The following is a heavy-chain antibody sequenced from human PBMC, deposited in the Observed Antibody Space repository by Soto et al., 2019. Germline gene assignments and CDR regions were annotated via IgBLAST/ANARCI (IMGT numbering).Heavy chain of an antibody. CDR3: TRISLVGATGGRYFDY. CDR2: IKNKANSYTT. V-gene: IGHV3-72*01. Sequence: VQLVESGGGLVQPGGSLRLSCAASGFIFSDHYMDWVRQAPGKGLEWVGRIKNKANSYTTEYAASVKGRFTISRDDSKKSLYLQMTSLKTEDTAVYYCTRISLVGATGGRYFDYWGQGTLLTVSS. J-gene: IGHJ4*02. D-gene: IGHD1-26*01. CDR1: GFIFSDHY.